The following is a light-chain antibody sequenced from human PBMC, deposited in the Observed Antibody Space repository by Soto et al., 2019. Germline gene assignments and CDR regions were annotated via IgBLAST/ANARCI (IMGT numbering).Light chain of an antibody. V-gene: IGKV3-11*01. Sequence: VLTQSPATLSSFPGDSVTLSCRASQYINTRLAWYQHRPGQAPRLLIYQTSIRAAGIPDRLSASGTGTDFTLTISDVQPEDFAVYYCHKRQSWPRTCGQGTKVDIK. CDR3: HKRQSWPRT. J-gene: IGKJ1*01. CDR1: QYINTR. CDR2: QTS.